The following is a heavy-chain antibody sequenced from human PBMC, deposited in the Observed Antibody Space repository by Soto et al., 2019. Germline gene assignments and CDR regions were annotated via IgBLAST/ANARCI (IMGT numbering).Heavy chain of an antibody. CDR1: GGSFSGYY. D-gene: IGHD3-10*01. CDR3: ARDYYGSGSYTYGMDV. CDR2: INHSGSN. Sequence: SETLSLTCAVYGGSFSGYYWSWIRQPPGKGLEWIGEINHSGSNNYNPSLKSRVTISVDTSKNQFSLKLSSVTAADTAVYYCARDYYGSGSYTYGMDVWGQGTTVTVSS. J-gene: IGHJ6*02. V-gene: IGHV4-34*01.